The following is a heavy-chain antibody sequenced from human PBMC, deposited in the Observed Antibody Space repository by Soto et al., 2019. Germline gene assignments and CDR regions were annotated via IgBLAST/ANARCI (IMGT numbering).Heavy chain of an antibody. Sequence: DVQLVESGGGLIHPGESLRLSCAAFGLTISGKKYVAWVRQAPGKGLEWVSALYDVDGSFYADSVKGRFTTSSDSSKTTVLRPDDTAVYYCATWHEREHAYDVWGQGTTVTVSS. D-gene: IGHD1-1*01. CDR3: ATWHEREHAYDV. CDR2: LYDVDGS. CDR1: GLTISGKKY. J-gene: IGHJ3*01. V-gene: IGHV3-53*01.